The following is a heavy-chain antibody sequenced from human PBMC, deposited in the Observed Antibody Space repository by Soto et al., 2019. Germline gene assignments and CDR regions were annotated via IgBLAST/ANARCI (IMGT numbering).Heavy chain of an antibody. CDR1: GYTFTSYY. CDR3: AASPSFWQNYYHGAMDV. J-gene: IGHJ6*02. Sequence: ASVKVSCKASGYTFTSYYMHWVRQAPGQGLEWMGIINPSGGSTSYAQKFQGRVTMTRDTSTSTVYMELSSLRSEDTAVYYCAASPSFWQNYYHGAMDVWGQGTTVTVS. CDR2: INPSGGST. V-gene: IGHV1-46*01.